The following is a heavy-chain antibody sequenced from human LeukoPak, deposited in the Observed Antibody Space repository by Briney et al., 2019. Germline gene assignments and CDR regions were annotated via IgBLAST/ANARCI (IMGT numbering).Heavy chain of an antibody. CDR2: ISAYNGNT. CDR3: ATVGVGGSTSSPSPFDY. J-gene: IGHJ4*02. Sequence: PGASVKVSCKASGYTFTSYGISWVRQAPGQGLEWMGWISAYNGNTNYSQKLQGRITMTTDTSTSTAYMELRSLRSEDTAVYYCATVGVGGSTSSPSPFDYWGQGTLVTVSS. V-gene: IGHV1-18*01. D-gene: IGHD2-2*01. CDR1: GYTFTSYG.